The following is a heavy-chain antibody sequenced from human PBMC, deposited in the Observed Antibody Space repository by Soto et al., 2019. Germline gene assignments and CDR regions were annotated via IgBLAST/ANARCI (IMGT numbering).Heavy chain of an antibody. CDR1: GGSINTYY. V-gene: IGHV4-59*12. Sequence: PSETLSLTCTVSGGSINTYYWSWIRQPPGKGLEWIGYVDYSGNSDSSPSLKSRVTISVDTSKNQFSLKLSSVTAADTAVYYCARVRIVVVTATNFDYWGQGTLVTVSS. J-gene: IGHJ4*02. CDR3: ARVRIVVVTATNFDY. CDR2: VDYSGNS. D-gene: IGHD2-21*02.